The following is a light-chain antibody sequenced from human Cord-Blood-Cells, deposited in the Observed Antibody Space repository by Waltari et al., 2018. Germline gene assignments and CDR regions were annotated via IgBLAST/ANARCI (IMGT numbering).Light chain of an antibody. CDR3: SSYTSSSTFV. V-gene: IGLV2-14*01. Sequence: QSALTQPASVSGSPGQSVTISRTGTSSDVGVYNYVSWYQQHPGKAPKLMIYEVSNRPSGVSNRFSGSKSGNTASLTISGLQAEDEADYYCSSYTSSSTFVFGGGTKLTVL. J-gene: IGLJ2*01. CDR2: EVS. CDR1: SSDVGVYNY.